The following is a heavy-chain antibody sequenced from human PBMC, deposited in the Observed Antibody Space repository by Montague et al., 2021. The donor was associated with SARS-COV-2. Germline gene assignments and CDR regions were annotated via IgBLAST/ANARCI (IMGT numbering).Heavy chain of an antibody. Sequence: SLRLSCAASEFSLNNYGMHWVRQAPGKGLEWVAVIWYDGTNKFYADSVKGRFTISRDSSKNTLYLQMNSLRAEDTAVYYCVKGRDSGTYYRLDYWGQGTLVTVSS. CDR2: IWYDGTNK. CDR3: VKGRDSGTYYRLDY. D-gene: IGHD1-26*01. V-gene: IGHV3-33*06. J-gene: IGHJ4*02. CDR1: EFSLNNYG.